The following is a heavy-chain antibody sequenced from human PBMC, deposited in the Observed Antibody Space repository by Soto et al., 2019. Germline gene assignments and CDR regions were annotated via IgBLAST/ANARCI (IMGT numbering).Heavy chain of an antibody. J-gene: IGHJ4*02. Sequence: SVKVSCKASGGTFSSYAISWVRQAPGQGLEWMGGIIPIFGTANYAQKFQGRVTITADESTSTAYMELSSLRSEDTAVYYCARCKTMVRGATDFDYWGQGTLVTVSS. CDR2: IIPIFGTA. V-gene: IGHV1-69*13. CDR1: GGTFSSYA. D-gene: IGHD3-10*01. CDR3: ARCKTMVRGATDFDY.